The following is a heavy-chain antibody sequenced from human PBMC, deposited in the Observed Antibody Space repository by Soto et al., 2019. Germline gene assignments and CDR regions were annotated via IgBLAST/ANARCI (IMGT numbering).Heavy chain of an antibody. CDR2: IIPIFGTA. V-gene: IGHV1-69*12. J-gene: IGHJ4*02. CDR3: ARHPAASVHTASVRPPYYDY. Sequence: QVQLVQSGAEVKKPGSSVKVSCKASGGTFSSYAISWVRQAPGQGLEWMGGIIPIFGTANYAQKFQGRVTSTDDEPTSPASMELSSLRSDDTAVYYCARHPAASVHTASVRPPYYDYWGQGTLVTVSS. CDR1: GGTFSSYA. D-gene: IGHD5-18*01.